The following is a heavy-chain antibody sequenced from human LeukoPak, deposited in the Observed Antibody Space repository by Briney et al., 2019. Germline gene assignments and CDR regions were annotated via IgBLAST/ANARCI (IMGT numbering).Heavy chain of an antibody. J-gene: IGHJ3*02. V-gene: IGHV4-59*08. CDR3: ARLDSSSWYDPDAFDI. CDR2: IYYSGNT. CDR1: GGSISSYY. Sequence: PSETLSLTCTVSGGSISSYYWSWIRQPPGKGLEWIGYIYYSGNTNYNPSLKSRVTISVDTSKNQFSLKLSSVTAADTAVYYCARLDSSSWYDPDAFDIWGQGTMVTVSS. D-gene: IGHD6-13*01.